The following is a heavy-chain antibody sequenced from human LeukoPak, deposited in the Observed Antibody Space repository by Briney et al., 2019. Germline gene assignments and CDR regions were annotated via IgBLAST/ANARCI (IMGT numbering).Heavy chain of an antibody. CDR2: FYYTGST. V-gene: IGHV4-39*01. J-gene: IGHJ3*02. CDR3: ARRSGTYHAFDI. Sequence: PSETLSLTCTVSGGSISSNGYYWGWIRQPPGKGLEWIGSFYYTGSTFYSPSLKSRVTISVDTSENQFSLKLSSVTAADTAVYYCARRSGTYHAFDIWGQGTMVTVSS. D-gene: IGHD1-26*01. CDR1: GGSISSNGYY.